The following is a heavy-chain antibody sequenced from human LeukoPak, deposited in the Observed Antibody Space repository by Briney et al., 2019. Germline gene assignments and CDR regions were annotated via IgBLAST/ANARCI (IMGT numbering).Heavy chain of an antibody. CDR3: ARGVTYYYGSGSYYMFDY. D-gene: IGHD3-10*01. CDR1: GGSISSGDYY. J-gene: IGHJ4*02. Sequence: SETLSLTCTVSGGSISSGDYYWSWIRQPPGKGLEWIGYIYYSGSTYYNPSLKSRVTISVDTSKNQFSLKLSSVTAADTAVYYCARGVTYYYGSGSYYMFDYWGQGTLVTVSS. V-gene: IGHV4-30-4*08. CDR2: IYYSGST.